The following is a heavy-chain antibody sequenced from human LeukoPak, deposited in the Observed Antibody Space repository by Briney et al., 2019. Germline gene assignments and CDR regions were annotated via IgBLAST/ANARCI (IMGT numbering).Heavy chain of an antibody. Sequence: GGSLRLSCAASGFNFSASPMHWVRQAPGKGLEWVGRIRGKANNYATVLAASVRGRFAISRDDSKNTLYLQMNSLKTEDTAVYYCTTRGGSFSIFDYWGQGTLVTVSS. J-gene: IGHJ4*02. CDR2: IRGKANNYAT. CDR1: GFNFSASP. D-gene: IGHD1-26*01. CDR3: TTRGGSFSIFDY. V-gene: IGHV3-73*01.